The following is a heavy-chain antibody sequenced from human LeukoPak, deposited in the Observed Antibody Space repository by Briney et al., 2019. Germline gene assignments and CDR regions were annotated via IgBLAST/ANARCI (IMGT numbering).Heavy chain of an antibody. V-gene: IGHV3-21*01. Sequence: GGSLRLSCAASGFTFSSYTMHWIRQAPGKGLEWVSSISGSNSYIFYADSVKGRFTVSRDNAKDSLYLQMNSLRAEDTAVYYCARALTTLTYEGYWGQGTLVSVSS. J-gene: IGHJ4*02. CDR2: ISGSNSYI. CDR1: GFTFSSYT. D-gene: IGHD1-1*01. CDR3: ARALTTLTYEGY.